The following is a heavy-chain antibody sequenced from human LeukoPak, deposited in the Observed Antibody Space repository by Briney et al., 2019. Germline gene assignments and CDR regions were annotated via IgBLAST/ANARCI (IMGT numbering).Heavy chain of an antibody. J-gene: IGHJ3*02. CDR3: ATGATSGSEAFDI. D-gene: IGHD1-26*01. CDR2: IWFDGINK. V-gene: IGHV3-33*08. CDR1: GFTFSNYG. Sequence: GGSLRLSCAASGFTFSNYGMHWVRQAPGKGLEWVAVIWFDGINKYYADSVKGRFTISGDNSKNTLFLQMNSLRAEDTAVYYCATGATSGSEAFDIWGQGTMVTVSS.